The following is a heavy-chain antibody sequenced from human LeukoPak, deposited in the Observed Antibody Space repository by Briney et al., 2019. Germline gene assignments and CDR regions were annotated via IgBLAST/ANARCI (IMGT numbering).Heavy chain of an antibody. J-gene: IGHJ4*02. CDR3: AKKAYCTNGVCYYEYYFDY. Sequence: GGSLRLSCAASGFTFSSYAMSWVRQAPGKGLERVSAISGSGGSTYYADSVKGRFTIYRDNSKNTLYLQMNSLRAEDTAVYYCAKKAYCTNGVCYYEYYFDYWGQGTLVTVSS. V-gene: IGHV3-23*01. D-gene: IGHD2-8*01. CDR1: GFTFSSYA. CDR2: ISGSGGST.